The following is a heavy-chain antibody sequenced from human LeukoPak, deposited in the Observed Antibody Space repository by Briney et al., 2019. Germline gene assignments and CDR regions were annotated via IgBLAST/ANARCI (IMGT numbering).Heavy chain of an antibody. Sequence: SETLSLTCAVYGGSFSGYYWSWIRQLPGKGLEWIGEINHSGSTNYNPSLKSRVTISVDTSKNQFSLKLSSVTAADTAVYYCALAAMVGGRVDYWGQGTLVTVSS. CDR3: ALAAMVGGRVDY. D-gene: IGHD5-18*01. CDR2: INHSGST. CDR1: GGSFSGYY. J-gene: IGHJ4*02. V-gene: IGHV4-34*01.